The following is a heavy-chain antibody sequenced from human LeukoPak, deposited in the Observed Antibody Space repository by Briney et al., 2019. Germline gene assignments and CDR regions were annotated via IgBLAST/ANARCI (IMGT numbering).Heavy chain of an antibody. J-gene: IGHJ5*02. Sequence: GGSLRLSCAASGFTFSSYEMNWVRQAPGKGLEWVSYISSSGSTIYYADSVKGRFTISRDNAKNSLYLQMNSLRAEDTAVYYCVRADYGSGSPWGQGTLVTVSS. CDR2: ISSSGSTI. D-gene: IGHD3-10*01. CDR1: GFTFSSYE. CDR3: VRADYGSGSP. V-gene: IGHV3-48*03.